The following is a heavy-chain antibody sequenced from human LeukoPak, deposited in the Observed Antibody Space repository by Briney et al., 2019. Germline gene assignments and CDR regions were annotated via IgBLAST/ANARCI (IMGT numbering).Heavy chain of an antibody. D-gene: IGHD3-10*01. CDR3: AKDVIRGDVTYFES. J-gene: IGHJ4*02. CDR2: IYSGGTT. CDR1: GFAVSSNY. V-gene: IGHV3-53*01. Sequence: GGSLRLSCAASGFAVSSNYMSWVRQAPGKGLEWVSLIYSGGTTYYADSVKGRFTISRDSSNNTLYLQMNSLRAEDTAVYYCAKDVIRGDVTYFESWGQGTLVTVPS.